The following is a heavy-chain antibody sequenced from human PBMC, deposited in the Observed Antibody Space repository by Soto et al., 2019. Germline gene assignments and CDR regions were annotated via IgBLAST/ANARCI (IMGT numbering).Heavy chain of an antibody. D-gene: IGHD6-13*01. CDR2: IYYSGST. CDR1: GGSISSYY. Sequence: PSETLSLTCTVSGGSISSYYWSWIRQPPGKGLEWIGYIYYSGSTNYNPSLKSRVTISVDTSKNQFSLKLSSVTAADTAVYYCARFIQAAGTEIDYWGQGTQVT. CDR3: ARFIQAAGTEIDY. V-gene: IGHV4-59*01. J-gene: IGHJ4*02.